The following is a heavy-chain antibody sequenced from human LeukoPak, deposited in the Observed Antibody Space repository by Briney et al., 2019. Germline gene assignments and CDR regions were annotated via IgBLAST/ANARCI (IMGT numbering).Heavy chain of an antibody. J-gene: IGHJ5*02. CDR1: GGSISSSSYY. CDR2: IYYSGST. V-gene: IGHV4-39*07. CDR3: ARGVLLWFGEVSWFDP. D-gene: IGHD3-10*01. Sequence: SETLSLTCTVSGGSISSSSYYWGWIRQPPGKGLEWIGSIYYSGSTYYNPSLKSRVTISVDTSKNQFSLKLSSVTAADTAVYYCARGVLLWFGEVSWFDPWGQGTLVTVSS.